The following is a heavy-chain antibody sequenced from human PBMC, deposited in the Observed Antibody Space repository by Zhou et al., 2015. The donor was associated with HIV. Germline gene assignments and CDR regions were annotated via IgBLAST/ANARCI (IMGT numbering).Heavy chain of an antibody. V-gene: IGHV1-18*01. D-gene: IGHD3-3*01. CDR1: GYTFTSYG. Sequence: QVQLVQSGAEVKKPGASVKVSCKASGYTFTSYGISWVRQAPGQGLEWMGWISTYNGNTNYAQKLQGRVTMTTDTSTSTAYMELRSLRSDDTAVYYCARDGGQYYDFWSGYYPYYFDYWGQGTLVTVSS. CDR3: ARDGGQYYDFWSGYYPYYFDY. CDR2: ISTYNGNT. J-gene: IGHJ4*02.